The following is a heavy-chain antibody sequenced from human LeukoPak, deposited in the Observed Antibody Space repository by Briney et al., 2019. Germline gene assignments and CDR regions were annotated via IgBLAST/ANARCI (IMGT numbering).Heavy chain of an antibody. Sequence: PGGSLRLSCAASGFTFSSYSMNWVRQAPGKGLEWVSYISSSSTIYYTDSVKGRFTISRDNAKNSLYLQMNSLRAEDTAVYYCARAPMSYSGSSYFDYWGQGTLVTVSS. D-gene: IGHD1-26*01. V-gene: IGHV3-48*04. CDR3: ARAPMSYSGSSYFDY. CDR1: GFTFSSYS. CDR2: ISSSSTI. J-gene: IGHJ4*02.